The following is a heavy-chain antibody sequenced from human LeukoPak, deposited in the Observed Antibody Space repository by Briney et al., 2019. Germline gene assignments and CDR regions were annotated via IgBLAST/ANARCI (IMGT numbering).Heavy chain of an antibody. CDR2: ISGSSSTI. CDR3: AKDLSSAITSALVLDV. Sequence: GGSLRLSCAASGFTFSDDYMSWIRQAPGKGLEWVSYISGSSSTIYYADSVKGRFTISRDNVKNVLYLQMNSLRPEDTALYYCAKDLSSAITSALVLDVWGQGTTVTVS. J-gene: IGHJ6*02. CDR1: GFTFSDDY. V-gene: IGHV3-11*01. D-gene: IGHD3-22*01.